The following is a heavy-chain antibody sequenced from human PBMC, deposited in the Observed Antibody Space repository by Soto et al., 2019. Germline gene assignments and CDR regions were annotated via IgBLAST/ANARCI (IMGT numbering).Heavy chain of an antibody. Sequence: TSETLSLTCIVSGKSISSSSYHWGWIRQPPGKGLEWIGSIYHSGRTYYNPSLKSRVSISIDTSKNQFSLKLSSVTAADTALYYCARQRTTVVTQAYFDYWGQGALVTVSS. D-gene: IGHD2-21*02. V-gene: IGHV4-39*01. CDR2: IYHSGRT. CDR1: GKSISSSSYH. CDR3: ARQRTTVVTQAYFDY. J-gene: IGHJ4*02.